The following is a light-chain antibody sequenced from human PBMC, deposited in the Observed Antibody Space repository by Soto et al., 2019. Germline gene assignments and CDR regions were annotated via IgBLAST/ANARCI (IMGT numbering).Light chain of an antibody. V-gene: IGKV1-5*01. CDR2: DAS. Sequence: DIQMTQSPSTLSASVGDRVTITCRASQDINDWLAWYQQKPGNAPKFLIYDASTLQSGVPSRFSGSGSGTEFTLTISSLQPEDVATYYCRNYNSAPRTFGHGTKVDIK. CDR3: RNYNSAPRT. CDR1: QDINDW. J-gene: IGKJ1*01.